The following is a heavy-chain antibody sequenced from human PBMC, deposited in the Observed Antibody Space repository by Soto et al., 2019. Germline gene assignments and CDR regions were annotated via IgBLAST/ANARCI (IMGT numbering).Heavy chain of an antibody. D-gene: IGHD5-18*01. CDR2: IYYTGSA. CDR1: GDSINNGAFY. CDR3: SRGILV. Sequence: PSETLSLTCSLSGDSINNGAFYWSWIRQPPGKGLEWIGYIYYTGSAYYNPSLKSRVTISVDTSKNQFSLKLTSVTVADTAVYYCSRGILVWGQGALVTVSS. J-gene: IGHJ4*02. V-gene: IGHV4-31*03.